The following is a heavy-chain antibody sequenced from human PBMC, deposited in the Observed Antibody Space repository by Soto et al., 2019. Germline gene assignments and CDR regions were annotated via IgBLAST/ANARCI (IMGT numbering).Heavy chain of an antibody. Sequence: GASVKGSCTASGGTFSSYAISWVRQAPGQGLEWMGGIIPIFGTANCAQKFQGRVTITADESTSTAYMELSSLRSEDTAVYYCARGLSGIDVWGQGTTVTVSS. V-gene: IGHV1-69*13. J-gene: IGHJ6*02. CDR2: IIPIFGTA. CDR3: ARGLSGIDV. CDR1: GGTFSSYA. D-gene: IGHD3-16*02.